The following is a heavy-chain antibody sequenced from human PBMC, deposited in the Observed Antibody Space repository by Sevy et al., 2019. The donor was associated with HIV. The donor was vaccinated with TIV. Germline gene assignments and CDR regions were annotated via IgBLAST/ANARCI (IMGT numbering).Heavy chain of an antibody. D-gene: IGHD4-4*01. CDR2: IYYTGTT. V-gene: IGHV4-31*03. CDR1: GDSLNNGDYY. J-gene: IGHJ5*02. Sequence: SETLSLTCTVSGDSLNNGDYYWSWTRQHPGKGLEWIGKIYYTGTTYYNPSLKSRLRISVERSENTLSLSLRSVTAADTAVYYCARTTVTTLSSARNNWFDPWGQGTLVTVSS. CDR3: ARTTVTTLSSARNNWFDP.